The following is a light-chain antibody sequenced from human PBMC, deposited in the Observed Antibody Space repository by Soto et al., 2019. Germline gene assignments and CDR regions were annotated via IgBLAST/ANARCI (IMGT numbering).Light chain of an antibody. CDR2: AAS. CDR1: QSVNRR. V-gene: IGKV3-11*01. Sequence: EAVLTPSLATVSLPPRERATLSSRSSQSVNRRLVWYQRKPGQSLRLLIYAASSRATVIPARFSGSGSGTDFTLTISNLEPEDFAVYYCQQRSNWPPITFGQGTRLEI. CDR3: QQRSNWPPIT. J-gene: IGKJ5*01.